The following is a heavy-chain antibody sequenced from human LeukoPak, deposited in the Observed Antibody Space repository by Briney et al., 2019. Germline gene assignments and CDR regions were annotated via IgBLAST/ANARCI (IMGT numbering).Heavy chain of an antibody. CDR3: ARDPSPTRKIVVIPAARNDAFDI. Sequence: GGSLRLSCAASVFTFRSYWMHWVRQAPGKGRVWVSRINSDGCSTKYADSVKGRFTISRDNAQNTLYLQMNSLRAEDTAVYYCARDPSPTRKIVVIPAARNDAFDIWGQGTMVTVSS. D-gene: IGHD2-2*01. V-gene: IGHV3-74*01. J-gene: IGHJ3*02. CDR1: VFTFRSYW. CDR2: INSDGCST.